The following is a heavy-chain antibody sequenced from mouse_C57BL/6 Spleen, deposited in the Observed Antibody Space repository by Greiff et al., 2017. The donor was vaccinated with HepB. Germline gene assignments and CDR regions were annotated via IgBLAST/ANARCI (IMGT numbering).Heavy chain of an antibody. Sequence: EVQLVESGGGLVKPGGSLKLSCAASGFTFSDYGMHWVRQAPEKGLEWVAYISSGSSTIYYADTVKGRFTISRDNAKNTLFLQMTSLRSEDTAMYYCAREGTNYAMDYWGQGTSVTVSS. D-gene: IGHD3-3*01. J-gene: IGHJ4*01. CDR1: GFTFSDYG. V-gene: IGHV5-17*01. CDR2: ISSGSSTI. CDR3: AREGTNYAMDY.